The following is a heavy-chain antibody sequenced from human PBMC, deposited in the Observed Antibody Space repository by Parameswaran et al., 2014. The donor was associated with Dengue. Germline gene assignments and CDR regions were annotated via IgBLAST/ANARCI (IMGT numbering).Heavy chain of an antibody. CDR3: AREYCSSTSCYEDYYYGMDV. D-gene: IGHD2-2*01. J-gene: IGHJ6*04. CDR2: ISSSSSTI. Sequence: VRQMPGKGLEWVSYISSSSSTIYYADSVKGRFTISRDNAKNSLYLQMNSLRDEDTAVYYCAREYCSSTSCYEDYYYGMDVWAKDHGHRLL. V-gene: IGHV3-48*02.